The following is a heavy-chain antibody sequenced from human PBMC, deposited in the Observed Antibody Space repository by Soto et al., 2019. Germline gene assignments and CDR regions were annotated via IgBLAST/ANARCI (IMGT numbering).Heavy chain of an antibody. CDR2: IYYSGST. J-gene: IGHJ4*02. CDR1: GGSISSSSYY. V-gene: IGHV4-39*01. Sequence: QLQLQESGPGLVKPSETLSLTCTVSGGSISSSSYYWGWIRQPPGKGLEWIGSIYYSGSTYYNPSLKRRVTISVDTSKTQLSLKLSSVTDAETAVYYCAPCPARSRVAAAGRFDYWGQGTLVTVSS. CDR3: APCPARSRVAAAGRFDY. D-gene: IGHD6-13*01.